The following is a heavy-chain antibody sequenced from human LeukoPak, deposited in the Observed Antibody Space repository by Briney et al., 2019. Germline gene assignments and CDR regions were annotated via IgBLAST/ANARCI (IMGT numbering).Heavy chain of an antibody. D-gene: IGHD4-23*01. J-gene: IGHJ4*02. V-gene: IGHV4-34*01. CDR3: ARDPTTVVTLPYYFDF. CDR2: INDRGHT. CDR1: GGSFIGYH. Sequence: PSETLSLTCSVHGGSFIGYHWNWIRQSPEKGLGWLGEINDRGHTNYNPSLESRVTISVDASKKQFSLKLNSVTAADTAVYYCARDPTTVVTLPYYFDFWGQGTLVTVSS.